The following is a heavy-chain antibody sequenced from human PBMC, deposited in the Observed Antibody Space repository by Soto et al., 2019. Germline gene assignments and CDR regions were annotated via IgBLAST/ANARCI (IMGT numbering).Heavy chain of an antibody. V-gene: IGHV3-7*01. CDR3: ARTYNWNAPYHFDY. J-gene: IGHJ4*02. CDR1: GFRFSDYW. D-gene: IGHD1-20*01. Sequence: EVELVESGGGLAQPGGSLRLSCAASGFRFSDYWMSWVRQAPGKGLEWVANIKQGGSEKYYVDSVKGRFTISRDNAKNSLFLQMNILRADDTAVYYCARTYNWNAPYHFDYWGQGTLVTVSS. CDR2: IKQGGSEK.